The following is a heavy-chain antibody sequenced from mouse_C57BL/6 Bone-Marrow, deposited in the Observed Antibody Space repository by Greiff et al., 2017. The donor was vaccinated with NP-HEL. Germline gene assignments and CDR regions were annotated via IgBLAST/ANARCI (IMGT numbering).Heavy chain of an antibody. J-gene: IGHJ3*01. D-gene: IGHD1-1*01. CDR3: ARRKHYYGSSGFAY. V-gene: IGHV1-81*01. CDR1: GYTFTSYG. Sequence: VQGVESGAELAKPGASVKLSCKASGYTFTSYGISWVKQRTGQGLEWIGEIYPRSGNTYYNEKFKGKATLTADKSSSTAYMELSSLTSADSAVYICARRKHYYGSSGFAYWGQGTLVTVSA. CDR2: IYPRSGNT.